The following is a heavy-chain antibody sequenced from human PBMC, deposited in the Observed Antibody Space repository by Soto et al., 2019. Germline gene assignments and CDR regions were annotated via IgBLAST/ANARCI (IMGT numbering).Heavy chain of an antibody. CDR1: GFTFTSSA. Sequence: ASVKVSCKASGFTFTSSAVQWVRQARGQRLEWIGWIVVGSGNTNYAQKFQERVTITRDMSTSTAYMELSSLRSEDTAVYYCAAERDIVVVPAAVDVWGQGTTVTVSS. V-gene: IGHV1-58*01. J-gene: IGHJ6*02. CDR2: IVVGSGNT. D-gene: IGHD2-2*01. CDR3: AAERDIVVVPAAVDV.